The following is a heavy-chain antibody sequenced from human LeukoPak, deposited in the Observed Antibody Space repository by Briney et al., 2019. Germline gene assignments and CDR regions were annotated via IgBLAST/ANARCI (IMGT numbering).Heavy chain of an antibody. Sequence: PSETLSLTCTVSGGSISSGSYYWSWIRQPAGKGLEWIGRIYTSGSTNYNPSLKSRDTISVDTSKNQFSLKLSSVTAADTAVYYCARGSSTSWRVGGYYMDVWGKGTTVTVSS. J-gene: IGHJ6*03. CDR1: GGSISSGSYY. CDR2: IYTSGST. D-gene: IGHD2-2*01. CDR3: ARGSSTSWRVGGYYMDV. V-gene: IGHV4-61*02.